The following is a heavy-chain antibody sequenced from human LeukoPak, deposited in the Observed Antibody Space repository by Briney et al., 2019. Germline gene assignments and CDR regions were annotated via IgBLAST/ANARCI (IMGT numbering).Heavy chain of an antibody. CDR2: IKQDGSEK. V-gene: IGHV3-7*01. Sequence: GGSLRLSCAASGFTFSSYWMSWVRQAPGKGLEWVANIKQDGSEKYYVDSVKGRFTISRDNAKNSLYLQMNSLRAEDTAVYYCARDPTHYYGSGSYYNPSYYFDYWGQGTLVTVSS. J-gene: IGHJ4*02. D-gene: IGHD3-10*01. CDR1: GFTFSSYW. CDR3: ARDPTHYYGSGSYYNPSYYFDY.